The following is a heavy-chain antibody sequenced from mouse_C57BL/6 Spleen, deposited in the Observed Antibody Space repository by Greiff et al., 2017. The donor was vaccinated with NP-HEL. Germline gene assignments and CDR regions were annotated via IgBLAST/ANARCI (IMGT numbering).Heavy chain of an antibody. V-gene: IGHV1-55*01. CDR2: IYPGSGST. Sequence: LQPGAELVKPGASVKMSCKASGYTFTSYWITWVKQRPGQGLEWIGDIYPGSGSTNYNEKFKSKATLTVDTSSSTAYMQLSSLTSEDSAVYYCASEGYSWFAYWGQGTLVTVSA. D-gene: IGHD2-3*01. CDR3: ASEGYSWFAY. J-gene: IGHJ3*01. CDR1: GYTFTSYW.